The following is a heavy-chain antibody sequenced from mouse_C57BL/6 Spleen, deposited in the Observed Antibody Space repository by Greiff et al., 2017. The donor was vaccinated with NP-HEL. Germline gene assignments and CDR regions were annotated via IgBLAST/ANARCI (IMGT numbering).Heavy chain of an antibody. J-gene: IGHJ4*01. Sequence: EVQVVESGGGLVKPGGSLKLSCAASGFTFSSYAMSWVRQTPEKRLEWVATISDGGSYTYYPDNVKGRFTISRDNAKNNLYLQMSRLKSEDTAMYYCARENYAAMDYWGQGTSVTVSS. D-gene: IGHD1-1*01. V-gene: IGHV5-4*01. CDR3: ARENYAAMDY. CDR2: ISDGGSYT. CDR1: GFTFSSYA.